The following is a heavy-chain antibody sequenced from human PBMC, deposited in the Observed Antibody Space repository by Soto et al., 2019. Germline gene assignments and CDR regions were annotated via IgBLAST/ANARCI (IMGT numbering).Heavy chain of an antibody. D-gene: IGHD3-16*01. CDR3: ARWGVAMDV. J-gene: IGHJ6*02. V-gene: IGHV4-61*01. Sequence: SETLSLTCSVSGGSVNSFYYWSWIRQPPGQGLEWLGYIYPTGSTNYQPSLKSRVTISLDTSKNQFSLNLTSVTAADPAVYSCARWGVAMDVWGQGTTVTVSS. CDR1: GGSVNSFYY. CDR2: IYPTGST.